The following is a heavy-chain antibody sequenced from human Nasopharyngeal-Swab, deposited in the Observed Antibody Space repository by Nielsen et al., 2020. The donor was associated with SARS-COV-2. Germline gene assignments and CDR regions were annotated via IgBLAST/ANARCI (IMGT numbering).Heavy chain of an antibody. J-gene: IGHJ6*04. CDR3: ATLRGFWSAYFEDSAMDV. D-gene: IGHD3-3*01. Sequence: GGSLRLSCAASAFTFNTYSMNWVRQAPGKGLEWVSFISSTSTYIYYADSVKGRFTISRDNARNSLYLQMNSLRAEDTAVYYCATLRGFWSAYFEDSAMDVWGKGTTVTVSS. CDR1: AFTFNTYS. CDR2: ISSTSTYI. V-gene: IGHV3-21*06.